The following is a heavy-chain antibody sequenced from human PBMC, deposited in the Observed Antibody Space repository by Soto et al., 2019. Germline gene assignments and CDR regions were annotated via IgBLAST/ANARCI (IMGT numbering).Heavy chain of an antibody. CDR1: GGTFSSYA. CDR3: ARDRICSGGSCHPGGIG. D-gene: IGHD2-15*01. CDR2: IIPIFGTA. V-gene: IGHV1-69*13. J-gene: IGHJ4*02. Sequence: SVKVSCKASGGTFSSYAISWVRQAPGQGLEWMGGIIPIFGTANYAQKFQGRVTITADESTSTAYMELSSLRSEDTAVYYCARDRICSGGSCHPGGIGWGQGTLVTVSS.